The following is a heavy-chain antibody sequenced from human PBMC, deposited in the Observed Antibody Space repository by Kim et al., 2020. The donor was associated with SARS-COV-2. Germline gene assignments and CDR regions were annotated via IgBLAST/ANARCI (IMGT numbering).Heavy chain of an antibody. CDR3: TSKYYYDTSGYYYADW. J-gene: IGHJ4*02. D-gene: IGHD3-22*01. CDR1: GYSISSGYY. CDR2: IHHSGNT. V-gene: IGHV4-38-2*01. Sequence: ETLSLTCAVSGYSISSGYYWGWIRQPPGKGLEWIGSIHHSGNTYYNPSLKSRVIISIDTSKNQFSLRLNSVTAADTAVYYCTSKYYYDTSGYYYADWWGQGTLVTVSS.